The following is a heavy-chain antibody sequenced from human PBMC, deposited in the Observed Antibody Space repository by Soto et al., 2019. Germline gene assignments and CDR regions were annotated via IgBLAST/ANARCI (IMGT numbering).Heavy chain of an antibody. Sequence: GGSLRLSCAASGFTFSTYWMSWVRQAPGKGLEWVANIKQDGSEKYYVDSVKGRFTISRDSAKNSLYLQMNSLRAEDTAVYYCARDRYSYYDFWSGSLPYYYYGMDVWGQGTTVTVSS. CDR3: ARDRYSYYDFWSGSLPYYYYGMDV. V-gene: IGHV3-7*01. D-gene: IGHD3-3*01. CDR1: GFTFSTYW. J-gene: IGHJ6*02. CDR2: IKQDGSEK.